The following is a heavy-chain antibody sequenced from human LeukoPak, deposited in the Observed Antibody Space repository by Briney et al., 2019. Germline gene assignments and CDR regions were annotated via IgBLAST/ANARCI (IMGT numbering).Heavy chain of an antibody. CDR3: ARGGKRALAGTRSPQYFQH. CDR2: IRYDGGNK. CDR1: GFTFSSYG. Sequence: GGSLRLSCAASGFTFSSYGMHWVRQAPGKGLEWVAFIRYDGGNKYYADSVKGRFTISRDNSKNTLYLQMNSLRAEDTAVYYCARGGKRALAGTRSPQYFQHWGQGTLVTVSS. D-gene: IGHD6-19*01. V-gene: IGHV3-30*02. J-gene: IGHJ1*01.